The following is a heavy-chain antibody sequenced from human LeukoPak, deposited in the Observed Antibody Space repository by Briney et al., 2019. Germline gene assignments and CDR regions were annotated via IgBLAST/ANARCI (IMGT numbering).Heavy chain of an antibody. D-gene: IGHD2-2*02. Sequence: ASVKVSCKASGGTFSSYAISWVRQAPGQGLEWMGRIIPIFGTANYAQKFQGRVTITTDESTSTAYMELSSLRSEDTAVYYCARIEGCSSTRCYTPWGQGTLVTVSS. V-gene: IGHV1-69*05. J-gene: IGHJ5*02. CDR1: GGTFSSYA. CDR2: IIPIFGTA. CDR3: ARIEGCSSTRCYTP.